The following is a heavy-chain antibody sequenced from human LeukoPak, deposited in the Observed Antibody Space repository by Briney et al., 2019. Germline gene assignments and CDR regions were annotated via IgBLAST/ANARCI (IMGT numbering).Heavy chain of an antibody. D-gene: IGHD1-14*01. CDR1: GGSISTYF. CDR2: IYYSGST. V-gene: IGHV4-59*01. Sequence: SETLSLTCTVSGGSISTYFWGWIRQPPGKGLEWLGNIYYSGSTYYNPSLKSRVTISVDTSKNQFSLKLSSVTAADTAVYYCARARDHEAGPSRYMDVWGKGTTVTVSS. J-gene: IGHJ6*03. CDR3: ARARDHEAGPSRYMDV.